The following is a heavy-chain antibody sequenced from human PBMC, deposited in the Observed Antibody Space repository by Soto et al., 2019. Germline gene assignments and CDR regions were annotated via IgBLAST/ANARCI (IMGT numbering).Heavy chain of an antibody. CDR2: FNTYNGNT. Sequence: QVQLVQSGAEVKKPGASVKVSCKASGYTFSSYGITWVRQAPGQRLEWMGWFNTYNGNTNYAQKFQGRVTMTTDTATSTAYMELRSLRSYDTAVYYCARERGGYSYGDYWGQGAVVTVSS. CDR3: ARERGGYSYGDY. CDR1: GYTFSSYG. J-gene: IGHJ4*02. V-gene: IGHV1-18*01. D-gene: IGHD5-18*01.